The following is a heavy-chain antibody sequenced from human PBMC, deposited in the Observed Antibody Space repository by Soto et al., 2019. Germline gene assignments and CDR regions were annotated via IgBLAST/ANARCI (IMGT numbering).Heavy chain of an antibody. CDR1: GFTFSNYD. Sequence: SLRLSCEASGFTFSNYDMNWVRQAPGKGLEWVSYISGSGRTIYYADSVKGRFTISRDSAKKSLFLQMNSLSAEDTALYYCARGDDNSGYYYAFDSWGQGTPVTVSS. V-gene: IGHV3-48*03. D-gene: IGHD3-22*01. J-gene: IGHJ4*02. CDR3: ARGDDNSGYYYAFDS. CDR2: ISGSGRTI.